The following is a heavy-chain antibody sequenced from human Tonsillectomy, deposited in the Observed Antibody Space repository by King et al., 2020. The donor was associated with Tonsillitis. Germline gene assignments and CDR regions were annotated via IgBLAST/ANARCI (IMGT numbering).Heavy chain of an antibody. CDR1: GFTFSSYA. Sequence: VQLVESGGGLVQPGGSLRLSCAASGFTFSSYAMSWGRQAPGKGLGWVSAISGSGGRTYDADSVTGRFTISRDNSKSRLYLQMNRLRAEDTAVYYCAIEVLPGRWFGEPTGFDKWGQGTLVTVSS. CDR3: AIEVLPGRWFGEPTGFDK. D-gene: IGHD3-10*01. J-gene: IGHJ4*02. CDR2: ISGSGGRT. V-gene: IGHV3-23*04.